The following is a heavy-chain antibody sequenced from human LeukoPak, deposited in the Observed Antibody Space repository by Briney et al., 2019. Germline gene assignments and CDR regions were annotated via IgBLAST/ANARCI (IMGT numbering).Heavy chain of an antibody. J-gene: IGHJ5*02. CDR1: GYTFTGYY. D-gene: IGHD3-22*01. Sequence: ASVKVSCKASGYTFTGYYMHWVRQAPGQGLEWMGWINPNSGGTNYAQKFQGRVTMTRDTSISTAYMELSRLRSDDTAVYYCARDLSGGHPSTRYYYDSSGYQPWGQGTLVTVSS. V-gene: IGHV1-2*02. CDR3: ARDLSGGHPSTRYYYDSSGYQP. CDR2: INPNSGGT.